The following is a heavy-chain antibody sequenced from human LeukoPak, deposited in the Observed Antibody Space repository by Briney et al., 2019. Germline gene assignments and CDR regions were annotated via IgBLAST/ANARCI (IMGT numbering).Heavy chain of an antibody. CDR1: GGSISSYY. V-gene: IGHV4-59*01. D-gene: IGHD2-15*01. CDR3: ARDSDCTGGSCYFDY. J-gene: IGHJ4*02. CDR2: IYYSGST. Sequence: SETLSLTCTVSGGSISSYYWSWIRQPPGKGLEWIGYIYYSGSTNYNPSLKSRVTISVDTSKNQFSLKLSSVTAADTAVYYCARDSDCTGGSCYFDYWGQGTLVTVSS.